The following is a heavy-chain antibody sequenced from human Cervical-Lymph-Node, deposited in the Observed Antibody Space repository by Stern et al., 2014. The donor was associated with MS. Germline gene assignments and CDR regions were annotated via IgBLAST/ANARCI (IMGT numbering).Heavy chain of an antibody. CDR3: ARHLGSHESGWFDP. CDR1: GGTLISYP. V-gene: IGHV1-69*01. D-gene: IGHD1-26*01. Sequence: VQLGESGAEVKKPGSSVKVSCQASGGTLISYPISWVRQAPGQGLAWRGGIMPILGTSNYAHKFQGRVTITADESTTTIYMELRSLKSEDTAVYYCARHLGSHESGWFDPWGQGTLVTVSS. CDR2: IMPILGTS. J-gene: IGHJ5*02.